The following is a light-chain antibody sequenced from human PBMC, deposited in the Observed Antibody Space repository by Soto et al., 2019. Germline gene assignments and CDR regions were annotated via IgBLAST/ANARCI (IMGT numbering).Light chain of an antibody. CDR1: QSVSSSY. CDR2: GAS. Sequence: EIVLTQSPGTLSLSPGERATLSCRASQSVSSSYLAWYQQKPGQAPRLLIYGASSRATGIPDRFSGSGSGPDFTITISRLEHEDLDGYYCQQYGSSPYTFGQGTKLEIK. V-gene: IGKV3-20*01. J-gene: IGKJ2*01. CDR3: QQYGSSPYT.